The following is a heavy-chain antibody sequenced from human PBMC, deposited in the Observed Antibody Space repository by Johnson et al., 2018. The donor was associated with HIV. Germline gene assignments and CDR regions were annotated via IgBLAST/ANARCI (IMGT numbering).Heavy chain of an antibody. Sequence: QVQLVESGGGVVQPGRSLRLSCAASGFSLSSYGLHWVRQAPGKGLEWVALISYDGIKTYSVASVKARLPISRDDARNTLYLQMNSLRIEDTGLYYCAKDGDDGDGPDGTKGAFDIWGQGTMVTVSS. CDR1: GFSLSSYG. CDR2: ISYDGIKT. V-gene: IGHV3-30*18. CDR3: AKDGDDGDGPDGTKGAFDI. D-gene: IGHD5-24*01. J-gene: IGHJ3*02.